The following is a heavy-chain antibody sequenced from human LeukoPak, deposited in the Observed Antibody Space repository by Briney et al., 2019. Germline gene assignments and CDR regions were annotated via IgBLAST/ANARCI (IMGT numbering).Heavy chain of an antibody. CDR3: ARSNDYYGSGSYGAPDAFDI. D-gene: IGHD3-10*01. Sequence: GGSLRLSCAASGFTVSSNYMSWVRQAPGKGLEWVSVIYSGGSTYYADSVKGRFTISRDNSKNTLYLQMNSLRAEDTAVYYCARSNDYYGSGSYGAPDAFDIWGQGTMVTVSS. CDR1: GFTVSSNY. CDR2: IYSGGST. J-gene: IGHJ3*02. V-gene: IGHV3-53*01.